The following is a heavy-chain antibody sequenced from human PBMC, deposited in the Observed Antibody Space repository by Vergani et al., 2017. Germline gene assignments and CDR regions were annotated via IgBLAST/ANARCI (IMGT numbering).Heavy chain of an antibody. V-gene: IGHV3-30*04. CDR2: ISYDGSNK. J-gene: IGHJ4*02. D-gene: IGHD6-13*01. CDR3: ARAGIAAAGTGDY. Sequence: VQLLESGGGLVQPGGSLRLSCAASGFTFSSYAMSWVRQAPGKGLEWVAVISYDGSNKYYADSVKGRFTISRDNSKKTLYLQMNSLRAEDTAVYYCARAGIAAAGTGDYWGQGTLVTVSS. CDR1: GFTFSSYA.